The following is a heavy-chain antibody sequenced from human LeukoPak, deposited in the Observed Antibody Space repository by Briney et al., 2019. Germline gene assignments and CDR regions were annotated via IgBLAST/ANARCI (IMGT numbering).Heavy chain of an antibody. J-gene: IGHJ6*02. CDR3: ARSPDGYNSGDYYYGMDV. CDR1: GGTFSSYA. D-gene: IGHD5-24*01. V-gene: IGHV1-69*04. Sequence: GASVKVSCKASGGTFSSYAISWVRQAPGQGLERMGRIIPILGIANYAQKFQGRVTITADKSTSTAYMELSSLRSEDTAVYYCARSPDGYNSGDYYYGMDVWGQGTTVTVSS. CDR2: IIPILGIA.